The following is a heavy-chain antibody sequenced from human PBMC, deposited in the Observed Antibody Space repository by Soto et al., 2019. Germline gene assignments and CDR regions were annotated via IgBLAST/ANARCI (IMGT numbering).Heavy chain of an antibody. CDR3: TRCRFGLRRPTTTHV. CDR2: IYSSGST. Sequence: SETLSLTCAVSGGSIGGSYYFWGWIRQSPGTGLEWLGTIYSSGSTYYNPSLKSRITISLDTSKNQFSLNLGTVTAADTAVYYCTRCRFGLRRPTTTHVWGPGTSVTLSS. J-gene: IGHJ6*02. D-gene: IGHD1-26*01. CDR1: GGSIGGSYYF. V-gene: IGHV4-39*01.